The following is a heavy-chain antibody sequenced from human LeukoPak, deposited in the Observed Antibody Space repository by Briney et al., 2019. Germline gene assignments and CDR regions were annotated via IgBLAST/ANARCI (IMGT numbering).Heavy chain of an antibody. CDR2: IYYSGST. CDR3: ARDSPEDGMDV. D-gene: IGHD1-14*01. J-gene: IGHJ6*02. V-gene: IGHV4-39*02. Sequence: SETLSLTCTVSGGSISSSSYYWGWIRQPPGKGLEWIGSIYYSGSTYYNPSLKSRVTISVDTSKNQFSLKLSSVTAADTAVYYCARDSPEDGMDVRGQGTTVTVSS. CDR1: GGSISSSSYY.